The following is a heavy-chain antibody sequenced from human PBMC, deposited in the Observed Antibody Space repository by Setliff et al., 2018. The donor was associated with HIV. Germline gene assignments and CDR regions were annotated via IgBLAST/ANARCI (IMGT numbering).Heavy chain of an antibody. V-gene: IGHV4-59*01. CDR3: ARGWLQFGWFDP. CDR1: GASISTYY. D-gene: IGHD5-12*01. Sequence: SETLSLTCTVSGASISTYYWSWIRQTPGKGLEWIGYIYNSGSTIYNPSLKSRVTISIDTSKSQFSLRLSSVTAADTAVYYCARGWLQFGWFDPWGQGTQVTVSS. J-gene: IGHJ5*02. CDR2: IYNSGST.